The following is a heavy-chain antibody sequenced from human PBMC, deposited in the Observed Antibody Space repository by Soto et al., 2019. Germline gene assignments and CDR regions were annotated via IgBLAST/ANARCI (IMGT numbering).Heavy chain of an antibody. J-gene: IGHJ4*02. Sequence: SVKVSFKASCYTFTSYGISWVRQAPGQGLEWMGWISAYNGNTNYAQKLQGRVTMTTDTSTSTAYMELRSLRSDDTAVYYCARDIVLMVYALDYWGQGTLVTVSS. D-gene: IGHD2-8*01. V-gene: IGHV1-18*01. CDR3: ARDIVLMVYALDY. CDR2: ISAYNGNT. CDR1: CYTFTSYG.